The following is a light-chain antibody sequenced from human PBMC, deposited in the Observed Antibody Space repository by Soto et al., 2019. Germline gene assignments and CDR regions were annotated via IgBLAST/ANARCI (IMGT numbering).Light chain of an antibody. CDR2: DAS. V-gene: IGKV3-20*01. Sequence: EIVLTQSPGTLSLSPEEGTTLYCRASQSVKSTYLAWYQQKPGQAPRLLIYDASNRATGIPDRFSGSGSGADFTLTISRLEPEDFAVYYCQQYGTSPITFGQGTQLEIK. J-gene: IGKJ5*01. CDR3: QQYGTSPIT. CDR1: QSVKSTY.